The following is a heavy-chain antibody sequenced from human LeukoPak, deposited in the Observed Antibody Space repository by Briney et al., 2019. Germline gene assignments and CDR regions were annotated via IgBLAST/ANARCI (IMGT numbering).Heavy chain of an antibody. J-gene: IGHJ4*02. CDR1: GFTFSSYA. D-gene: IGHD4-17*01. Sequence: GGSLRLSCAASGFTFSSYAMSWVRQAPGKGLEWVPDISGSGGSTYYADSVKGRFTISRDNSKNTLYLQMNSLRAEDTAVYYCAKEPCGLRCFFDYWGQGTLVTVSS. CDR3: AKEPCGLRCFFDY. CDR2: ISGSGGST. V-gene: IGHV3-23*01.